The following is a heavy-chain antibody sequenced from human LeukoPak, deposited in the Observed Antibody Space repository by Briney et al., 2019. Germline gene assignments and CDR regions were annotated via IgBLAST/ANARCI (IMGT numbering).Heavy chain of an antibody. CDR1: GFTFSSYS. CDR2: ISSSSSTI. J-gene: IGHJ4*02. Sequence: GGSLRLSCAASGFTFSSYSMNWVRQAPGKGLEWVSYISSSSSTIYYADSVKGRFTISRDNAKNSLYLQMDSLRAEDTAVYYCAKEAYDSSGPPFDYWGQGTLVTVSS. V-gene: IGHV3-48*01. CDR3: AKEAYDSSGPPFDY. D-gene: IGHD3-22*01.